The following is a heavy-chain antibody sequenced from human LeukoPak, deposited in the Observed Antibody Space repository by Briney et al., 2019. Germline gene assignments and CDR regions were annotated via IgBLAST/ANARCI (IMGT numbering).Heavy chain of an antibody. Sequence: GGSLRLSCAASGFTVSSNYMSWVRQAPGKGLEWVSVIYSGGSTYYADSVKGRFAISRDNSKNTLYLQMNSLRAEDTAVYYCARDERLGYCSGGSCYSIYYYYMDVWGKGTTVTISS. CDR3: ARDERLGYCSGGSCYSIYYYYMDV. D-gene: IGHD2-15*01. V-gene: IGHV3-66*01. CDR1: GFTVSSNY. J-gene: IGHJ6*03. CDR2: IYSGGST.